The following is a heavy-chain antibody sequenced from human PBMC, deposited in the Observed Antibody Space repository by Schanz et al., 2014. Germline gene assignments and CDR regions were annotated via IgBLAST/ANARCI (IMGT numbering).Heavy chain of an antibody. CDR3: ARGRTFDY. J-gene: IGHJ4*02. V-gene: IGHV1-46*01. CDR1: GYTFVSYS. Sequence: QVQLVQSGAEVKKPGASVKVSCKASGYTFVSYSMHWVRQAPGQGLEWMGIINPSGGGTSYALRFQDRVTVTRDTSRSTAYMDVSSLRSEDTAVYYCARGRTFDYWGQGTLVTVSS. CDR2: INPSGGGT.